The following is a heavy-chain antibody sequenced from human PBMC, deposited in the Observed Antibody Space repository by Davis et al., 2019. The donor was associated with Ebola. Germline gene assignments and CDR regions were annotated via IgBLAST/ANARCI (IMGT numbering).Heavy chain of an antibody. D-gene: IGHD7-27*01. CDR1: GYTFTDNY. CDR2: IHPNSGGT. V-gene: IGHV1-2*02. Sequence: ASVKVSCKASGYTFTDNYIHWVRQAPGQGLEWMGWIHPNSGGTNYAQKFQGRLTVTRDTSISTAYMELSALTSDDTAVYYCARDHNWGPDYWGQGTLVTVSS. CDR3: ARDHNWGPDY. J-gene: IGHJ4*02.